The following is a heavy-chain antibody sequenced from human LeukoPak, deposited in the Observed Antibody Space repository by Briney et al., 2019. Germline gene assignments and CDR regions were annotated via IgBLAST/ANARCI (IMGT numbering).Heavy chain of an antibody. Sequence: SVKVSCKASGGTFSSYAISWVRQAPGQGLDWMGGIIPIFGTANYAQKFQGRVTITADESTSTAYMELSSLRSEDTAVYYCARDPWATYSDYDSSYWGQGTLVTVSS. CDR2: IIPIFGTA. V-gene: IGHV1-69*13. D-gene: IGHD5-12*01. CDR3: ARDPWATYSDYDSSY. J-gene: IGHJ4*02. CDR1: GGTFSSYA.